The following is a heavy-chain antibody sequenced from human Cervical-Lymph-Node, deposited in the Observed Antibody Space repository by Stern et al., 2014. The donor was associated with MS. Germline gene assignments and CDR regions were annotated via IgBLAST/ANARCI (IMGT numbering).Heavy chain of an antibody. CDR3: ARGEYTYGLAVPH. J-gene: IGHJ4*02. Sequence: VQLVESGGGVVQPGGSLRLSCAASGFTFSEYAMHWVRQAPDKDLEWMALLSDDGGDENYADSVQGRFTISRDNSKHTLYLQMHRLRPEETAVYSCARGEYTYGLAVPHWGQGTLVTVSS. CDR2: LSDDGGDE. V-gene: IGHV3-30-3*01. CDR1: GFTFSEYA. D-gene: IGHD5-18*01.